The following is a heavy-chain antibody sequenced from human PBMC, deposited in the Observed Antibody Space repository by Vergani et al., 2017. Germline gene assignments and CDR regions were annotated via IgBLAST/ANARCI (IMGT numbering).Heavy chain of an antibody. Sequence: QVQLVQSGAEVKTPGSSVKVSCKASGGTFSNFAINWVRQAPGQGLEWMGGIIPMFGTTNYAQKLQGRVTITADESTSTAYMELSSLRSEDTAVYYCARSSMAPQGALDIWGQGTKVTVSS. CDR3: ARSSMAPQGALDI. CDR2: IIPMFGTT. CDR1: GGTFSNFA. J-gene: IGHJ3*02. V-gene: IGHV1-69*01. D-gene: IGHD6-6*01.